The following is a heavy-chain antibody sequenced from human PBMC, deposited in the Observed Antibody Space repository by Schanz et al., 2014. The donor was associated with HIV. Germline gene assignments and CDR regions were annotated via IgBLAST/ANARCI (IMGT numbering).Heavy chain of an antibody. Sequence: VQLLESGGRLVQPGGSLRVSCRTSGFPFSKYGMAWVRQAPGKGLEWVAVVSYDGSNKYYADSVKGRFTISRDNSKNTLYLQMNSLRAEDTAVYYCARDWRPSYDFWSGSIGVIGMDVWGQGTTVTVSS. CDR1: GFPFSKYG. J-gene: IGHJ6*02. CDR3: ARDWRPSYDFWSGSIGVIGMDV. D-gene: IGHD3-3*01. CDR2: VSYDGSNK. V-gene: IGHV3-30*03.